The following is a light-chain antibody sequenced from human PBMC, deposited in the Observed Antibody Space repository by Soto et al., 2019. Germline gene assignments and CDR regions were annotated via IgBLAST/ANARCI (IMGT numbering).Light chain of an antibody. CDR2: SAS. Sequence: EIVLTQSPGTLSLSPGERATLSCRASQSVSRSYLAWYQQKPGQAPRLLIYSASNRGTGIPDRFSGSGSGTDFILTISRLEPEDLAVYYCQQGLTFGGGTKVEIK. J-gene: IGKJ4*01. CDR3: QQGLT. CDR1: QSVSRSY. V-gene: IGKV3-20*01.